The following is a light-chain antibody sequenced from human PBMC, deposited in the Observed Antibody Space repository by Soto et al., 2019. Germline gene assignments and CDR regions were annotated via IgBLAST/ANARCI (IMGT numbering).Light chain of an antibody. V-gene: IGKV1-5*03. CDR2: NAS. Sequence: DIQMTQSPSTLSASVGDRVTITCRASQSISAWLAWYQQKPGKAPKLLIYNASSLESGVPSRLSGSGSGTEFTLTISTLHPDDFATYYCQQYNSDSRTFGQGTKVEIK. CDR1: QSISAW. J-gene: IGKJ1*01. CDR3: QQYNSDSRT.